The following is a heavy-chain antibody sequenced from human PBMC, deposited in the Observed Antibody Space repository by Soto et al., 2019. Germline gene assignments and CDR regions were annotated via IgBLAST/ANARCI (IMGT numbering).Heavy chain of an antibody. CDR2: ISGSGGST. CDR1: GFTFSSYA. CDR3: AKDPRRSSWTYYYYYMDV. V-gene: IGHV3-23*01. D-gene: IGHD6-13*01. J-gene: IGHJ6*03. Sequence: PVGSLRLSCAASGFTFSSYAMSWVRQAPGKGLEWVSAISGSGGSTYYADSVKGRFTISRDNSKNTLYLQMNSLRAEDTAVYYCAKDPRRSSWTYYYYYMDVWGKGTTVTVFS.